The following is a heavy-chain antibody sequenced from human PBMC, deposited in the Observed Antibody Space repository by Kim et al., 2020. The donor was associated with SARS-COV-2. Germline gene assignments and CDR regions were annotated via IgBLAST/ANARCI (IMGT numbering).Heavy chain of an antibody. CDR2: ISWNSGSI. J-gene: IGHJ6*02. D-gene: IGHD2-15*01. V-gene: IGHV3-9*01. CDR3: AKDMSRPLGYCSGGSCYRASYYYYGMDV. CDR1: GFTFDDYA. Sequence: GGSLRLSCAASGFTFDDYAMHWVRQAPGKGLEWVSGISWNSGSIGYADSVKGRFTISRDNAKNSLYLQMNSLRAEDTALYYCAKDMSRPLGYCSGGSCYRASYYYYGMDVWGQGTTVTVSS.